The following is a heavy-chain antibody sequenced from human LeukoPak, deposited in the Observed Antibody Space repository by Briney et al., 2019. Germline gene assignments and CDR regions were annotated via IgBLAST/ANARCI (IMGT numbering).Heavy chain of an antibody. V-gene: IGHV4-39*07. J-gene: IGHJ4*02. CDR1: GGCISSSSYY. D-gene: IGHD2-15*01. CDR2: IYYSGST. CDR3: ARVLRSLALGVGAAGTRFHYFDY. Sequence: SETLSLTCTVSGGCISSSSYYWGWIRQPPGKGLEWIGSIYYSGSTYYNPSLKSRVTISVDTSKNQFSLKLSSVTAADTAVYYCARVLRSLALGVGAAGTRFHYFDYWGQGTLVTVSS.